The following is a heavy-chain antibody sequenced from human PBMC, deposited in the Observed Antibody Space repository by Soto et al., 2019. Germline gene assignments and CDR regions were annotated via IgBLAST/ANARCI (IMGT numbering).Heavy chain of an antibody. J-gene: IGHJ4*02. D-gene: IGHD3-16*01. CDR3: ASVNGWDSEYYFDY. CDR2: IYYSGRT. CDR1: GVSISTGGYY. V-gene: IGHV4-31*03. Sequence: PSETLSLTCTVSGVSISTGGYYWSWIRQHPGKGLEWIGNIYYSGRTYYNPSLKSRVILSVDTSKNHFSLNLRSLTAADSAMYYCASVNGWDSEYYFDYWGQGALVTVSS.